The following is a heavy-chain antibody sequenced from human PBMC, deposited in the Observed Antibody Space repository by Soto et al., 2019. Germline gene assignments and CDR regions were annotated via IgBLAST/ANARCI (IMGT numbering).Heavy chain of an antibody. CDR2: VSHDGRNT. D-gene: IGHD6-19*01. CDR1: GFTFSDYA. CDR3: AKGGRQWLVTSDFNY. V-gene: IGHV3-30*18. J-gene: IGHJ4*02. Sequence: VQLVESGGGVVQPGRSLRLSCAASGFTFSDYAMHWVRQAPARGLVGVAVVSHDGRNTHYADSVKGRFTISRDSSTNTVSLEMTSLRAEDTAVYYCAKGGRQWLVTSDFNYWGQGALVTVSS.